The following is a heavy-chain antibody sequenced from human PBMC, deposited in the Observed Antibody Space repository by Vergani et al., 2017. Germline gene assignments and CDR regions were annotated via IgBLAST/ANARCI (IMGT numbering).Heavy chain of an antibody. CDR2: INPNSGNT. D-gene: IGHD2/OR15-2a*01. CDR3: ARVGLYLSYDY. J-gene: IGHJ4*02. V-gene: IGHV1-8*02. Sequence: QVQLVQSGAEVKKPGASVKVSCKASGYTFTGYYMHWVRQAPGQGLEWMGWINPNSGNTGYAQKFQGRVTMTRNTSISTAYMELSSLRSEDTAVYYCARVGLYLSYDYWGQGTLVTVSS. CDR1: GYTFTGYY.